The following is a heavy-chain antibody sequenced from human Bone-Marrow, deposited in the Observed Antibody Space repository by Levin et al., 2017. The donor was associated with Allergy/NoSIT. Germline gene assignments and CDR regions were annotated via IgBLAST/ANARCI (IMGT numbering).Heavy chain of an antibody. CDR2: IYYSGST. CDR3: ARGAAIFGVVIMDYYYYMDV. Sequence: SETLSLTCTVSGGSISSYYWSWIRQPPGKGLEWIGYIYYSGSTNYNPSLKSRVTISADTSKNQFSLKLSSVTAADTAVYYCARGAAIFGVVIMDYYYYMDVWGKGTTVTVSS. J-gene: IGHJ6*03. CDR1: GGSISSYY. D-gene: IGHD3-3*01. V-gene: IGHV4-59*01.